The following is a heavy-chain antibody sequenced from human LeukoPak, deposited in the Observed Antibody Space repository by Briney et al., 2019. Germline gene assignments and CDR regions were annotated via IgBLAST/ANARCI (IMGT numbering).Heavy chain of an antibody. V-gene: IGHV7-4-1*02. CDR1: GYTFTSYA. Sequence: ASVKVSCKASGYTFTSYAMNWVRQAPGQGLEWMGWINTNTGNPTYAQGFTGRFVFSLDTSVGTAYLQISSLKAEDTAVYYCARDIRGNIAAAYYYYYGMDVWGQGTTVTVSS. D-gene: IGHD6-13*01. CDR2: INTNTGNP. J-gene: IGHJ6*02. CDR3: ARDIRGNIAAAYYYYYGMDV.